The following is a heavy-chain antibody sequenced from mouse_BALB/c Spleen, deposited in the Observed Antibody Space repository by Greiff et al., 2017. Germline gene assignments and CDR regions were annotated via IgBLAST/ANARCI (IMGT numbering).Heavy chain of an antibody. J-gene: IGHJ2*01. CDR2: IDPANGNT. D-gene: IGHD1-1*01. V-gene: IGHV14-3*02. CDR3: ARPYYYGSSYLDY. CDR1: GFNIKDTY. Sequence: EVQLQQSGAELVKPGASVKLSCTASGFNIKDTYMHWVKQRPEQGLEWIGRIDPANGNTKYDPKFQGKATITADTSSNTAYLQLSSLTSEDTAVYYCARPYYYGSSYLDYWGQGTTLTVSS.